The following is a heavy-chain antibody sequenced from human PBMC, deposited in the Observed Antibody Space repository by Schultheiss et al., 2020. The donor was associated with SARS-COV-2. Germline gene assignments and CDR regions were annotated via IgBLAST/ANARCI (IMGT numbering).Heavy chain of an antibody. Sequence: GGSLRLSCSASGFTFSSYAMHWVRQAPGKGLEYVSAISSNGGSTYYADSVKGRFTISRDNSKNTLYLQMSSLRAEDTAVYYCAGGSYYRGFDPWGQGTLVTVSS. J-gene: IGHJ5*02. V-gene: IGHV3-64D*06. D-gene: IGHD1-26*01. CDR2: ISSNGGST. CDR1: GFTFSSYA. CDR3: AGGSYYRGFDP.